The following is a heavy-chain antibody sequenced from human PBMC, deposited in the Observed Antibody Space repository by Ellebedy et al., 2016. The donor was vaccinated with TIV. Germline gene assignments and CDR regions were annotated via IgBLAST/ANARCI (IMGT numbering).Heavy chain of an antibody. Sequence: GESLKISCAVSGFTFRTYAMHWVRQAPGKGLEWLAVISYDGSNKYYAHSVKGRFTVSRDNSKNTLYLQMNSLRADDTAVYYCARDFGRYYYYMDVWGKGTTVTVSS. CDR2: ISYDGSNK. V-gene: IGHV3-30*04. D-gene: IGHD3-16*01. CDR1: GFTFRTYA. CDR3: ARDFGRYYYYMDV. J-gene: IGHJ6*03.